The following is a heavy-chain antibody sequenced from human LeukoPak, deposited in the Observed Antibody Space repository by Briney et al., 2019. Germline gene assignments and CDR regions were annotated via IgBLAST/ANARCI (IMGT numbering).Heavy chain of an antibody. CDR3: TRAKTYDFDI. CDR1: GLRFSDHY. V-gene: IGHV3-72*01. Sequence: GGSLRLSCAASGLRFSDHYMDWVRQAPGKGLEWVGRIRDRANSYTTEYAASVKGRFTISRDDSKNSLYLQMNSLKTEDTAVYYCTRAKTYDFDIWGQGTMVTVSS. CDR2: IRDRANSYTT. J-gene: IGHJ3*02.